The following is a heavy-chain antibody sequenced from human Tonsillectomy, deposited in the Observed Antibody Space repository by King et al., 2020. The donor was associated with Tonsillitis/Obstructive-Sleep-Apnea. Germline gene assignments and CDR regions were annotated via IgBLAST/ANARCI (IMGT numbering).Heavy chain of an antibody. J-gene: IGHJ4*02. D-gene: IGHD1-26*01. CDR3: ARGAQWGY. CDR1: GGSFSGYY. CDR2: ISYSGST. V-gene: IGHV4-34*01. Sequence: VQLQQWGAGLLKPSETLSLTCAVYGGSFSGYYWSWIRQPPGKGREWIGEISYSGSTSYDPSLQSRVTISLDMSKNQFSLKLSSVTAADTAVYYCARGAQWGYWGQGTLVTVSS.